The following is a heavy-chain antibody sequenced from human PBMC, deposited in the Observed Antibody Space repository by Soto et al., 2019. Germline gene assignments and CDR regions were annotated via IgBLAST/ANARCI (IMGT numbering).Heavy chain of an antibody. J-gene: IGHJ6*02. V-gene: IGHV3-30*18. CDR2: ISYDGSNK. CDR3: AKDLGSGKPYYYYAMDV. D-gene: IGHD3-10*01. Sequence: GQLVESGGGVVQPGTSLRLSCEASAFIFSRYGMHWVRQAPGKGLEWVAVISYDGSNKYYAESVKGRFIISRDKSENTLYLQMNSMRAEDTAVYYCAKDLGSGKPYYYYAMDVWGQGTTVTVSS. CDR1: AFIFSRYG.